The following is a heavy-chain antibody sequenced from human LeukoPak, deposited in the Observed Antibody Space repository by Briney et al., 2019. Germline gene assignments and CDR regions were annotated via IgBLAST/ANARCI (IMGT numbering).Heavy chain of an antibody. CDR3: ARLRMVNHAFDI. CDR2: IYYSGST. CDR1: GGSISSYY. V-gene: IGHV4-59*01. Sequence: PSETLSLTCTVSGGSISSYYWSWIRQPPGKGLEWIGYIYYSGSTNYNPSLKSRVTISVDTSKNQFSLKLNSVTAADTAVYYCARLRMVNHAFDIWGQGTMVTVSS. D-gene: IGHD5-18*01. J-gene: IGHJ3*02.